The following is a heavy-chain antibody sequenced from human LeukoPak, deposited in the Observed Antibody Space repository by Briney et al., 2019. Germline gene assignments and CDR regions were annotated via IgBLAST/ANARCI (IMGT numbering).Heavy chain of an antibody. Sequence: GGSLRLSCAASAFTFSDYSMNWVRQAPGKGLEWDSYISGRSSTIYYADSVKGRFTISRDNAKNSMYLQMNSLRAEDTAVYYCARDRIKSGSYYFDYWGQGTLVTVSS. V-gene: IGHV3-48*01. J-gene: IGHJ4*02. CDR1: AFTFSDYS. D-gene: IGHD1-26*01. CDR2: ISGRSSTI. CDR3: ARDRIKSGSYYFDY.